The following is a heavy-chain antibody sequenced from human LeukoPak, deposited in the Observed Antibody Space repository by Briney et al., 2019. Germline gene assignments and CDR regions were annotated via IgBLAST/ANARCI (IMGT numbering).Heavy chain of an antibody. CDR1: GYTFTSYD. J-gene: IGHJ5*02. V-gene: IGHV1-8*01. Sequence: GASVKVSCKASGYTFTSYDINWVRQATGQGLEWMGWMNPNSGNTGYAQKFQGRVTMTRNTSISTAYMELSSLRSEDTAVYYCARARARIAAAGTNWFDPRGQGTLVTVSS. CDR3: ARARARIAAAGTNWFDP. D-gene: IGHD6-13*01. CDR2: MNPNSGNT.